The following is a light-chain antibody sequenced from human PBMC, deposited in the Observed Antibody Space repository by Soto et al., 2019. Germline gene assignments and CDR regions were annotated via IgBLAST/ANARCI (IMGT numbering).Light chain of an antibody. CDR3: VLYMGSGIWV. V-gene: IGLV8-61*01. CDR2: TTT. CDR1: SGSVSLSYY. J-gene: IGLJ3*02. Sequence: QTVVTQEPSFSVSPGGTVTLTCGLTSGSVSLSYYPSWYQQTPGQAPRTLIYTTTSRASGVPDRFSGSILGNKAALTITGAQADDESVYYCVLYMGSGIWVFGGGTKLTVL.